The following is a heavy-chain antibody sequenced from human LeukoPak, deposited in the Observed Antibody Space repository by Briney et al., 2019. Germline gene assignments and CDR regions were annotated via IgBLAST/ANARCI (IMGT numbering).Heavy chain of an antibody. V-gene: IGHV3-23*01. CDR3: AKIGSGGSHEFLAYYYYYYMDV. CDR2: LSASGDKI. J-gene: IGHJ6*03. CDR1: GFTFSSYG. D-gene: IGHD2-15*01. Sequence: PGGSLRLSCAASGFTFSSYGMSWVRQAPGKGLEWVSVLSASGDKIYYADSVKGRFTISRDNSKDTVYLQMSSLRAEDTAVYYCAKIGSGGSHEFLAYYYYYYMDVWGKGTTVTVSS.